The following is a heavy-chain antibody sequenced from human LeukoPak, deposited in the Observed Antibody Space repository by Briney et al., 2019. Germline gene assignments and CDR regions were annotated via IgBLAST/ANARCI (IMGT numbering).Heavy chain of an antibody. D-gene: IGHD3-9*01. CDR1: GLSVSSNY. Sequence: PGGSLRLSCVASGLSVSSNYMSWVRQAPGKGLEWVSVIYRDGSSYYAESVKGRFTISRDNSKNTLYIQMNSLRAEDTAVYYCARSFYDILIGYYQYFDYWGQRTLVTVSS. J-gene: IGHJ4*02. V-gene: IGHV3-66*01. CDR3: ARSFYDILIGYYQYFDY. CDR2: IYRDGSS.